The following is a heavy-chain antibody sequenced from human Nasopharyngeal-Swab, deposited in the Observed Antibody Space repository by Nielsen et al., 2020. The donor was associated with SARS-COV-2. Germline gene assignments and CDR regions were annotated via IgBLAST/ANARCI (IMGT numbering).Heavy chain of an antibody. CDR3: ARAARTSSGDAFDI. D-gene: IGHD3-22*01. V-gene: IGHV4-61*08. J-gene: IGHJ3*02. Sequence: SETLSLTCTVSGGSISSGGYYWSWIRQPPGKGLEWIGYIYYSGSTNYNPSLKSRVTISVDTSKNQFSLKLSSVTAADTAVYYCARAARTSSGDAFDIWGQGTMVTVSS. CDR2: IYYSGST. CDR1: GGSISSGGYY.